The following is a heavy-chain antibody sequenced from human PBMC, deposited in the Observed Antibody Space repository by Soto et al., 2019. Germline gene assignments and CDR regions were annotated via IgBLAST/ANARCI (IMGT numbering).Heavy chain of an antibody. CDR2: IDYSGST. V-gene: IGHV4-59*12. CDR3: AREYCSGGSCYSGYFDY. J-gene: IGHJ4*02. D-gene: IGHD2-15*01. CDR1: GGSISSYY. Sequence: QVQLQESGPGLVKPSETLSLTCTVSGGSISSYYWSWIRQPPGKGLEWSGYIDYSGSTNYNPSLKSRVTISVDTSKIQFSLKLSSVTAADTGVYYCAREYCSGGSCYSGYFDYWGQGTLVTVSS.